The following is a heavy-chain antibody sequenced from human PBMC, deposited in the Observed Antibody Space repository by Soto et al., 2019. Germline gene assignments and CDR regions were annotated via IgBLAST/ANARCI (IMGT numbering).Heavy chain of an antibody. CDR2: IYTSGST. V-gene: IGHV4-4*07. Sequence: SETLSLTCTVSGGSISSYYWSWIRQPAGKGLEWIGRIYTSGSTNYNPSLKSRVTMSADTSKNQFSLKLSSVTAADTAVYYCARDPMTDLYDDYNWFDPWGQGTLVTVS. CDR3: ARDPMTDLYDDYNWFDP. CDR1: GGSISSYY. D-gene: IGHD3-3*01. J-gene: IGHJ5*02.